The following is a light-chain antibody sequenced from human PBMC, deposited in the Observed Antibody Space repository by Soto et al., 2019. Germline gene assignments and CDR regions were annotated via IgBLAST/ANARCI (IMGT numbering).Light chain of an antibody. J-gene: IGKJ5*01. CDR1: QSVRNN. Sequence: EIMMTQSPATLSVSPGERATLSCRASQSVRNNLAWYQQRRGQAPRLLIYYASTRATGVPARFSGSGSGTEFTLTISSLQSEDSALYYCQQDNNWPPITFGQGTRLEIK. CDR2: YAS. CDR3: QQDNNWPPIT. V-gene: IGKV3-15*01.